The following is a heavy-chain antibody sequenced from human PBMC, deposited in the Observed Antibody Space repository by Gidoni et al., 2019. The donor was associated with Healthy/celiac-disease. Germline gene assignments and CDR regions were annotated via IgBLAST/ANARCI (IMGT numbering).Heavy chain of an antibody. J-gene: IGHJ6*03. CDR2: IYTSGST. D-gene: IGHD1-26*01. CDR1: GGSISSYY. V-gene: IGHV4-4*07. Sequence: QVQLQESGPGLVEPSETLSLTCTVSGGSISSYYWSWIRQPAGKGLEWIGRIYTSGSTNYNPSLKSRVTMSVDTSKNQFSLKLSSVTAADTAVYYCARARWELLLGYYMDVWGKGTTVTVSS. CDR3: ARARWELLLGYYMDV.